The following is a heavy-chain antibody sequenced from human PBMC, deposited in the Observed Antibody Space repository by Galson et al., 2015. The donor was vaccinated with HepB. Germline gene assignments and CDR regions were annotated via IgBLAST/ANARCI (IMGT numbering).Heavy chain of an antibody. CDR1: GYTFTGYY. D-gene: IGHD3-10*01. V-gene: IGHV1-2*04. CDR3: ARDTYYYGSGSYGKYGMDV. CDR2: INPNSGGT. Sequence: SVKVSCKASGYTFTGYYMHWVRQAPGQGLEWMGWINPNSGGTNYAQKFQGWVTMTRDTSISTAYMELSRLRSDDTAVYYCARDTYYYGSGSYGKYGMDVWGQGTTVTVSS. J-gene: IGHJ6*02.